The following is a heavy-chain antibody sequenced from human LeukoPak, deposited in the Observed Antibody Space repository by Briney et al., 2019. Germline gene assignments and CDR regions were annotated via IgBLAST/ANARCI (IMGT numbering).Heavy chain of an antibody. V-gene: IGHV3-30*02. Sequence: GGSLRRSCAASGFTFSSYGMPWVRQAPGKGLEWVAFIRYDGSNKYYADSVKGRFTISRDNSKNTLYLQMNSLRAEDTAVYYCAKDPLTRYYYYYMDVWGKGTTVTVSS. CDR3: AKDPLTRYYYYYMDV. D-gene: IGHD4/OR15-4a*01. CDR1: GFTFSSYG. CDR2: IRYDGSNK. J-gene: IGHJ6*03.